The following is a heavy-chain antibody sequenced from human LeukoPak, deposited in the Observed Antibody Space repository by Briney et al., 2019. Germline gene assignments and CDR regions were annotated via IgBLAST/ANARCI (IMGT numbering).Heavy chain of an antibody. CDR3: ARVDYYDSSGYHYGMDV. CDR1: GYSFTSYW. J-gene: IGHJ6*02. V-gene: IGHV5-51*01. D-gene: IGHD3-22*01. Sequence: GESLKISCKGSGYSFTSYWIGWVRQMPGKGLAWMGIIYPGDSDTRYSPSFQGQVTISADKSISTAYLQWSSLKASDTAMYYCARVDYYDSSGYHYGMDVWGQGTTVTVSS. CDR2: IYPGDSDT.